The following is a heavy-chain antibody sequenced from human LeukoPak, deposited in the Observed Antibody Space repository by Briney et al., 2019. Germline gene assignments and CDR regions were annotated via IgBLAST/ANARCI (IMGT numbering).Heavy chain of an antibody. Sequence: PGRSLRLSCAASGFTFSSYGMHWVRQAPGKGLEWVAIISYDGSDKYFADSVKGRFTISRDNSKSTLYLQMNSLRAEDTAVYYCAKVGYISTLYRIDYWGQGTLVTVSS. CDR2: ISYDGSDK. D-gene: IGHD6-13*01. CDR1: GFTFSSYG. CDR3: AKVGYISTLYRIDY. J-gene: IGHJ4*02. V-gene: IGHV3-30*18.